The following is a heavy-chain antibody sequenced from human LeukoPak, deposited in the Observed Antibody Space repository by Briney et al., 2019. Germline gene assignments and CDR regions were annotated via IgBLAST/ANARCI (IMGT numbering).Heavy chain of an antibody. CDR2: IYHSGST. D-gene: IGHD5-18*01. Sequence: GSLRLSCAASGLTFSGSALHWVRQPPGKGLEWIGEIYHSGSTNYNPSLKSRVTISVDKSKNQFSLKLSSVTAADTAVYYCANKPSWIQQNTGDAFDIWGQGTMVTVSS. CDR3: ANKPSWIQQNTGDAFDI. CDR1: GLTFSGSA. V-gene: IGHV4-4*02. J-gene: IGHJ3*02.